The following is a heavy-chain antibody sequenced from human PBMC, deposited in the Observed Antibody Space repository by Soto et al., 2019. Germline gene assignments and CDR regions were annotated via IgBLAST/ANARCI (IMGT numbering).Heavy chain of an antibody. Sequence: GGSLRLSCAASGFTFSSYAMSWVRQAPGKGLEWVTLISGSGTGTYYADSVKGRFTISRDNSNNTLYLQMNSLRAEDTALYYCARDLVRYFDSWGQGT. CDR1: GFTFSSYA. V-gene: IGHV3-23*01. CDR2: ISGSGTGT. J-gene: IGHJ4*02. CDR3: ARDLVRYFDS. D-gene: IGHD4-17*01.